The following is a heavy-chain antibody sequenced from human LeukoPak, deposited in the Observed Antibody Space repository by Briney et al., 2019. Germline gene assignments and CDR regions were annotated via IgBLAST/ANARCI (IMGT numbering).Heavy chain of an antibody. Sequence: PGGSLRLSCAASGFTFSNAWMSWVRQAPGKGMEWVGRIKSKTDGGTTDYAAPVKGRFTISRDDSKNTLYLQMNSLKTEDTAVYYCTTPIVGATIDDYFDYWGQGTLVTVSS. J-gene: IGHJ4*02. CDR2: IKSKTDGGTT. D-gene: IGHD1-26*01. V-gene: IGHV3-15*01. CDR3: TTPIVGATIDDYFDY. CDR1: GFTFSNAW.